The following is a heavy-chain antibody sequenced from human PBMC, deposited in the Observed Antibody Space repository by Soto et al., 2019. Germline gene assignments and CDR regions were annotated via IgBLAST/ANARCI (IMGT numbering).Heavy chain of an antibody. D-gene: IGHD3-3*01. CDR2: IWYDGSNK. CDR1: GFTFSSYG. J-gene: IGHJ6*02. Sequence: PGGSLRLSCAASGFTFSSYGMHWVRQAPGKGLEWVAVIWYDGSNKYYADSVKGRFTISRDNSKNTLYLQMNSLRAEDTAVYYCARDSGHNYDFWSGYYGHPIYGMDVWGQGTTVTVSS. CDR3: ARDSGHNYDFWSGYYGHPIYGMDV. V-gene: IGHV3-33*01.